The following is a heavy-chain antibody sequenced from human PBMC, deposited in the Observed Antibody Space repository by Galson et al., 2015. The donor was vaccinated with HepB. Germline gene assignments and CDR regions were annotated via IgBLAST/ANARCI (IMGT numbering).Heavy chain of an antibody. CDR2: IIPIFGTA. J-gene: IGHJ5*02. V-gene: IGHV1-69*01. CDR3: ARWEASTYNWNYGTLGWFDP. Sequence: QSGAEVKKPGESLKISCKASGGTFSSYAISWVRQAPGQGLEWMGGIIPIFGTANYAQKFQGRVTITADESTSTAYMELSSLRSEDTAVYYCARWEASTYNWNYGTLGWFDPWGQGTLVTVSS. CDR1: GGTFSSYA. D-gene: IGHD1-7*01.